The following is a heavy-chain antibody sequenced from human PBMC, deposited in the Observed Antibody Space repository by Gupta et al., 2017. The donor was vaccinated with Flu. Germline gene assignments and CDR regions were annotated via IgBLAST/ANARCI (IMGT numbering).Heavy chain of an antibody. V-gene: IGHV4-59*01. CDR1: GGSISSYY. J-gene: IGHJ4*02. D-gene: IGHD3-3*01. CDR2: IYYSGRT. Sequence: QVQLQSSCPELVKPSETLSLPCTVSGGSISSYYWSWIRQPPGKGREGSGYIYYSGRTNYNPARKRRVTRSVDTSKKHVSRKLRSVPDEGTAVYYCAITSDGGSGYLTHDWGQGTMVTVSS. CDR3: AITSDGGSGYLTHD.